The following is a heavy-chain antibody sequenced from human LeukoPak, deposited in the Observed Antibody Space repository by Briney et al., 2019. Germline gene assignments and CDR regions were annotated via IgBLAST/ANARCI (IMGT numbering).Heavy chain of an antibody. Sequence: DSVKVSCKASGYTFSSYGISWVRQAPGQGLEWMGWISVYNGNTNNIQKLQGRVTMTRDTSTNTACMELRSLRSDDTAVYYCARDAYTSGADYWGQGTLVTVSS. D-gene: IGHD3-16*01. V-gene: IGHV1-18*01. CDR3: ARDAYTSGADY. CDR2: ISVYNGNT. CDR1: GYTFSSYG. J-gene: IGHJ4*02.